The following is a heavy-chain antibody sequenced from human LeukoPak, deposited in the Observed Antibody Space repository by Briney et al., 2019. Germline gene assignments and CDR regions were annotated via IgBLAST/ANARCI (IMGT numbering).Heavy chain of an antibody. Sequence: GGSLRLSCAASGFTFSNYGMHWVRQAPGKGLEWVAVISYDGSNKYYTDSVKGRFTISRDNSKNTLYLQMNSLRAEDTAVYYCAIASGYSYGSGAFDIWGQGTMVTVSS. CDR3: AIASGYSYGSGAFDI. CDR1: GFTFSNYG. CDR2: ISYDGSNK. D-gene: IGHD5-18*01. J-gene: IGHJ3*02. V-gene: IGHV3-30*03.